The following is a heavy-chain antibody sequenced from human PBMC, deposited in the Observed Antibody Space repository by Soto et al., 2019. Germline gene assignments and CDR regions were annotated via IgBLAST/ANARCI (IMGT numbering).Heavy chain of an antibody. CDR2: ISGDNGNT. Sequence: QIQLVQSGAEVRKPGASVKVSCKASGYTFTNYGIGWVRQAPGQGLEWMGWISGDNGNTNYAEKFQGRVTMTTDTSTSTAYMELRSLRSDDTAVYYCAKAPVLLLYGGWFDPWGQGTPVSVSS. CDR1: GYTFTNYG. D-gene: IGHD3-22*01. CDR3: AKAPVLLLYGGWFDP. J-gene: IGHJ5*02. V-gene: IGHV1-18*04.